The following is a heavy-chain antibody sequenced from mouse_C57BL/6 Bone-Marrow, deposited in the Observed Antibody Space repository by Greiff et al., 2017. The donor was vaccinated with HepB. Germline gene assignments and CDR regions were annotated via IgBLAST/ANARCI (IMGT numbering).Heavy chain of an antibody. CDR3: ARDLAYGRSAWFAY. J-gene: IGHJ3*01. CDR1: GYSFTDYN. D-gene: IGHD1-1*01. V-gene: IGHV1-39*01. Sequence: EVQLQQSGPELVKPAASVKISCKASGYSFTDYNIHWVKQSNGKSLEWIGVINPNYGTTSYNQKFKGKATLTVDKSYSTAYMQLNSLTSEDSAVYYCARDLAYGRSAWFAYWGQGTLVTVSA. CDR2: INPNYGTT.